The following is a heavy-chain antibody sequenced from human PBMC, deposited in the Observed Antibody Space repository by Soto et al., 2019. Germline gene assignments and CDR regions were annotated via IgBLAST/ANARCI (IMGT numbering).Heavy chain of an antibody. CDR3: ARIRSSYVGWLDP. Sequence: QVQLQESGLGLVKPSETLSLTCSVSGGYITKYHWTWIRQPPGRGLEWIAYINDSGSANYSPSLKGRITMSVDTSKNQFSLKLTSVTAADTAVYYCARIRSSYVGWLDPWGQGILVTVSS. D-gene: IGHD2-2*01. CDR1: GGYITKYH. V-gene: IGHV4-59*01. J-gene: IGHJ5*02. CDR2: INDSGSA.